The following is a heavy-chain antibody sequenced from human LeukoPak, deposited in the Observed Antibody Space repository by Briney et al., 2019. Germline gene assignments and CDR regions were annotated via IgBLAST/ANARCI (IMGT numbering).Heavy chain of an antibody. CDR2: MNPNSGNT. D-gene: IGHD6-13*01. CDR3: ARGRKRYVGIAAADFDY. V-gene: IGHV1-8*02. J-gene: IGHJ4*02. CDR1: GYTFTSYD. Sequence: ASVKVSCKASGYTFTSYDINWVRQATGQGLEWMGWMNPNSGNTGYAQKFQGRVTMTRNTSITTAYMELSSLRSEDTAVYYCARGRKRYVGIAAADFDYWGQGTLVTVSS.